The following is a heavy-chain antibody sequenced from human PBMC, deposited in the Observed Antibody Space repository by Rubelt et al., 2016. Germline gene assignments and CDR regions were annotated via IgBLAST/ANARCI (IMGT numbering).Heavy chain of an antibody. CDR2: INHSGST. V-gene: IGHV4-34*01. J-gene: IGHJ4*02. Sequence: QVQLQQWGAGLLKPSETLSLTCAVYGGSFSGYYWSWIRQPPGKGLEWIGEINHSGSTNYNPSLKSRVTISVGTSKNQFSLKLSSVAAADTAVYYCARGVGDYGDYNWGQGTLVTVSS. CDR1: GGSFSGYY. CDR3: ARGVGDYGDYN. D-gene: IGHD4-17*01.